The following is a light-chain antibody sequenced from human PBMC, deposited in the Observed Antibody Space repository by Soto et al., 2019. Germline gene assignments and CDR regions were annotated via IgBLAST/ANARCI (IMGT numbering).Light chain of an antibody. V-gene: IGLV2-14*01. CDR3: SSYTSSSTPGV. CDR1: SSDVGGYNY. J-gene: IGLJ1*01. Sequence: QSVLTQPASVSGSPGQSITISCTGTSSDVGGYNYVSWYQQHPGKAPKLMIYEVSNRPSGVSNRFSGSKSGNTASRTISGLQAEDEADYYCSSYTSSSTPGVFGTGTKVTVL. CDR2: EVS.